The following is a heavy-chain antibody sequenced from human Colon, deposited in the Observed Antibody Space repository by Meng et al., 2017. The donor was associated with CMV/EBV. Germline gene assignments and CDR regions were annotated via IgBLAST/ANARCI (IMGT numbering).Heavy chain of an antibody. CDR2: ISYDGSSK. J-gene: IGHJ4*02. Sequence: GESLKISCAASGFTLSSFAMHWVRQAPGKGLEWVAVISYDGSSKYYADSVKGRFTIASDHSKNTLYLQMNSLRAEDTAVYYCARDHYCSSTSCQPVLFDYWGQGTLVTVSS. CDR1: GFTLSSFA. CDR3: ARDHYCSSTSCQPVLFDY. V-gene: IGHV3-30*04. D-gene: IGHD2-2*01.